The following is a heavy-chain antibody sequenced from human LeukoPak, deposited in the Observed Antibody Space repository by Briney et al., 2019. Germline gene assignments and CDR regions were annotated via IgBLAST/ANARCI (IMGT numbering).Heavy chain of an antibody. CDR2: IIPIFGTA. V-gene: IGHV1-69*01. Sequence: SVKVSCKASGGTFSSYAISWVRQAPGQGLERMGGIIPIFGTANYAQKFQGRVTITADESTSTAYMELSSLRSEDTAVYYCAGTYNDFWSGCSHYYYYMDVWGKGTTATVSS. D-gene: IGHD3-3*01. CDR1: GGTFSSYA. J-gene: IGHJ6*03. CDR3: AGTYNDFWSGCSHYYYYMDV.